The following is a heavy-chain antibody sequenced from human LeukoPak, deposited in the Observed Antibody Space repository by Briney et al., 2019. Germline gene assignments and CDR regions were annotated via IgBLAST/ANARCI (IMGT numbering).Heavy chain of an antibody. CDR2: IYYSGST. CDR3: VRVRYSDSSVLTRKRSYYFDY. J-gene: IGHJ4*02. CDR1: GGSISSSSYY. Sequence: SETLSLTCTVSGGSISSSSYYWGWIRQPPGKGLEWIGSIYYSGSTYYNPSLKSRVTMSVDTSKNQFSLKLSSVTAADTAVYYCVRVRYSDSSVLTRKRSYYFDYWGQGTLVTVSS. D-gene: IGHD3-22*01. V-gene: IGHV4-39*07.